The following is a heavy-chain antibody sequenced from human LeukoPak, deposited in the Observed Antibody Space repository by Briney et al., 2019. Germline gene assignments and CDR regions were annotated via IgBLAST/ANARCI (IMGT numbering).Heavy chain of an antibody. D-gene: IGHD3-9*01. Sequence: GGSLRLSCAASGFTFSSDSMNCVRQAPGKGLEWVSSISSSSSYIYYADSVKGRFTISRDNAKNSLYLQMNSLRAEDTAVYYCARHYDILTGYYGYFDYWGKGTLVTVSS. CDR3: ARHYDILTGYYGYFDY. J-gene: IGHJ4*02. CDR1: GFTFSSDS. CDR2: ISSSSSYI. V-gene: IGHV3-21*01.